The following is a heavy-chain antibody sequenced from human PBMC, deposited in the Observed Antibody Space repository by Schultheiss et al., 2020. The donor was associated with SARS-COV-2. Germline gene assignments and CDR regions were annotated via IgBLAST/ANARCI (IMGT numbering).Heavy chain of an antibody. V-gene: IGHV4-34*09. Sequence: LRLSCAVYGGSFSGYYWSWIRQPPGKGLEWIGEINHSGSTNYNPSLKSRVTISVDTSKNQFSLKLSSVTAADTAVYYCARDYGDRLDYWGQGTLVTVSS. CDR2: INHSGST. CDR3: ARDYGDRLDY. CDR1: GGSFSGYY. J-gene: IGHJ4*02. D-gene: IGHD4-17*01.